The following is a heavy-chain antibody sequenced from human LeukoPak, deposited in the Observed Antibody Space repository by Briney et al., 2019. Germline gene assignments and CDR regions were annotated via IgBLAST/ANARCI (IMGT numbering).Heavy chain of an antibody. J-gene: IGHJ4*02. CDR1: GVSISSYY. CDR2: MHFSGIT. V-gene: IGHV4-59*01. CDR3: ASRASWPRFDY. Sequence: PSETLSLTCTVSGVSISSYYWSWIRQPPGKGLEWIGYMHFSGITNYNPSLKSRVTISVDTSKSQFSLKLTSVTAADTAVYYCASRASWPRFDYWGQGTLVTVSS. D-gene: IGHD2-2*01.